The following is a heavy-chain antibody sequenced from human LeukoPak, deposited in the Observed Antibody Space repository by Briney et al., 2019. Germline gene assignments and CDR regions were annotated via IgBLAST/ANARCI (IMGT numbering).Heavy chain of an antibody. D-gene: IGHD6-19*01. J-gene: IGHJ4*02. CDR1: GITFSNSW. V-gene: IGHV3-7*03. CDR3: AKDKYSSGRSTCFDY. Sequence: GGSLRLSCTTSGITFSNSWMSWVHQAPGKGLEWVATIRPDGSEGYYADSVRGRFTISRDNAKNSLYLQMNSLKAEDMALYYCAKDKYSSGRSTCFDYWGQGTLVTVSS. CDR2: IRPDGSEG.